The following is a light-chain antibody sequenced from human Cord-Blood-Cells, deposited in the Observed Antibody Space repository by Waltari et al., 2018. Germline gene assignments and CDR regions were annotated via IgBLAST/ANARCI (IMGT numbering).Light chain of an antibody. V-gene: IGLV2-18*02. Sequence: QSALTQPPSVSGSPGQSVTISCTGTSSDAGSYNRVSWYQQPPDTAPKLMIYEVSNRPSGVPDRFSGSKSGNTASLTISGLQAEDEADYYCSSYTSSSTYVFGTGTKVTVL. CDR2: EVS. CDR1: SSDAGSYNR. CDR3: SSYTSSSTYV. J-gene: IGLJ1*01.